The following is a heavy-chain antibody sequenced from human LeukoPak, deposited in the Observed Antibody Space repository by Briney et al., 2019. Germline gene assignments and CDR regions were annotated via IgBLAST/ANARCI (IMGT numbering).Heavy chain of an antibody. D-gene: IGHD2-15*01. J-gene: IGHJ4*02. CDR2: IYYSGST. CDR1: GGSISSSSYY. CDR3: ARPGLRYCGGGSCYLDY. Sequence: PSETLSLTCTVSGGSISSSSYYWGWIRQPPGKGLEWIGSIYYSGSTYYNPSLKSRVTISVDTSKNQFSLKLSSLTAADTALYHCARPGLRYCGGGSCYLDYWGQGTLVTVSS. V-gene: IGHV4-39*01.